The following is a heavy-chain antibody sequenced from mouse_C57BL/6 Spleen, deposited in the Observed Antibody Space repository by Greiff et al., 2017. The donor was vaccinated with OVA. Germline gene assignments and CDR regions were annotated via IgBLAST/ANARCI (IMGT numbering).Heavy chain of an antibody. D-gene: IGHD2-13*01. J-gene: IGHJ4*01. Sequence: EVQVVESGGGLVQPGGSLSLSCAASGFTFTDYYMSWVRQPPGKALEWLGFIRNKANGYTTEYSASVKGRFTISRDNSQSILYLQMNALRAEDSATYYCARFYYGEAMDYWGQGTSVTVSS. CDR3: ARFYYGEAMDY. CDR2: IRNKANGYTT. CDR1: GFTFTDYY. V-gene: IGHV7-3*01.